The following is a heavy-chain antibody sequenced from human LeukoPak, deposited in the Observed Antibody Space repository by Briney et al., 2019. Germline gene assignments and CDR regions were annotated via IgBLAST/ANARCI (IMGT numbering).Heavy chain of an antibody. J-gene: IGHJ5*02. CDR3: ARVRGLRFRFWFDP. CDR2: IHHSGTT. Sequence: PSETLSLTCTVSGGSISSSNWWGWVRQPPGKGLECIGEIHHSGTTNYDPSLKSRVTISVDTSKNQFSLKLSSVTAADTAVYYCARVRGLRFRFWFDPWGQGTLVTVSS. D-gene: IGHD5-12*01. V-gene: IGHV4-4*02. CDR1: GGSISSSNW.